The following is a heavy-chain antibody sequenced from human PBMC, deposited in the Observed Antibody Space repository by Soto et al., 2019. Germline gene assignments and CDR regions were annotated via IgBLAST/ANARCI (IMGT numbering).Heavy chain of an antibody. V-gene: IGHV3-30*18. D-gene: IGHD3-22*01. CDR1: GFTFSSYG. J-gene: IGHJ6*02. Sequence: QVQLVKSGGGVVQPGRSLRLSCAASGFTFSSYGMHWVRQAPGKGLEWVAVISYDGSNKYYADSVKGRFTISRDNSKNTLYLQMNSLRAEDTAVYYCAKDGFAYYYDSSGYYGMDVWGQGTTVTVSS. CDR2: ISYDGSNK. CDR3: AKDGFAYYYDSSGYYGMDV.